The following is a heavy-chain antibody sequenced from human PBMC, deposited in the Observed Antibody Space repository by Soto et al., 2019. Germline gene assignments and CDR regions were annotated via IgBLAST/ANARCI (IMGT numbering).Heavy chain of an antibody. CDR3: AKDEGDYYYYGMDV. V-gene: IGHV3-74*03. CDR2: INTDETST. Sequence: GGSLRLSCAASGFTFGNYWMHWVRQAPGKGLVWISHINTDETSTTYADSVKGRYTISRDNSKNTLYLQMNSLRAEDTAVYYCAKDEGDYYYYGMDVWGQGTTVTVSS. D-gene: IGHD3-16*01. J-gene: IGHJ6*02. CDR1: GFTFGNYW.